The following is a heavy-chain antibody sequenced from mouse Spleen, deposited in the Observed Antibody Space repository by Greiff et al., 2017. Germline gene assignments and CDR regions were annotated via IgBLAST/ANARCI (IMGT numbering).Heavy chain of an antibody. CDR1: GFTFSSYA. CDR3: ARHEHKLGLHYYYAMDY. CDR2: INSNGGST. D-gene: IGHD3-1*01. V-gene: IGHV5-6-2*01. J-gene: IGHJ4*01. Sequence: DVKLVESGGGLVKPGGSLKLSCAASGFTFSSYAMSWVRQTPEKRLEWVAAINSNGGSTYYPDTVKDRFTISRDNAKNTLYLQMSSLRSEDTALYYCARHEHKLGLHYYYAMDYWGQGTSVTVSS.